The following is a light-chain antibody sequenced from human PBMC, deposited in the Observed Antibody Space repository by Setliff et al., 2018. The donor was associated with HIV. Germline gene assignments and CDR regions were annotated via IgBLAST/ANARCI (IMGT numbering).Light chain of an antibody. V-gene: IGLV3-1*01. Sequence: SYELTQPPSVSVSPGQTASIPCSGDKLGEKYACWYQQKPGQYPVLVIYQDAKRPSGIPERFSGSNSGNTATLTISGTQAMDEADYYCQAWDNSTYVFGTGTKVTVL. CDR1: KLGEKY. J-gene: IGLJ1*01. CDR2: QDA. CDR3: QAWDNSTYV.